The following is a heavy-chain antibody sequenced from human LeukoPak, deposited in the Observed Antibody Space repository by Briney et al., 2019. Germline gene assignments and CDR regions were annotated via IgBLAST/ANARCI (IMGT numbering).Heavy chain of an antibody. D-gene: IGHD6-19*01. V-gene: IGHV3-33*05. CDR2: LSYGGTNK. J-gene: IGHJ4*02. CDR3: ARGLYTNGWYYFDY. CDR1: GLTSSGYG. Sequence: PRKSLRLSCAASGLTSSGYGIHWVRQAPDEGLEWEAFLSYGGTNKFYADSVKGRFTISGDSSKNTLYLQMNTLRADDTAVYYCARGLYTNGWYYFDYWGQGTLVTVSS.